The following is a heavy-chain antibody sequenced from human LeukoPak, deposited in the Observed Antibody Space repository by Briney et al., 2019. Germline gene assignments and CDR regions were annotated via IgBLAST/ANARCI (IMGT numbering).Heavy chain of an antibody. CDR2: VNADGGNT. D-gene: IGHD1-26*01. V-gene: IGHV3-23*01. J-gene: IGHJ4*02. Sequence: QPGGSLRLSCAASGFTFDNYRMSWVRQAPGKGLEWVSTVNADGGNTYYADSVKGRITISRDNSKSTLILQMNSLRVEDTALYYCTKRVKYGGTWDHFADWGQGTLVTVSS. CDR3: TKRVKYGGTWDHFAD. CDR1: GFTFDNYR.